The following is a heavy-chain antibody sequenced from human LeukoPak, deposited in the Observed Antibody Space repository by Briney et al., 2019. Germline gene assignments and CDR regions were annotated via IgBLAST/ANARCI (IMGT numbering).Heavy chain of an antibody. V-gene: IGHV3-23*01. CDR3: AIQHSSGWYGYYYYGVDV. CDR2: ISGCGGST. Sequence: GGSLRLSCAASGFTFSSYAMSWVRHAPGKGLEGVSAISGCGGSTYYADSVKGRFTISRDNSKNTLYLQMNSKRAEDTAVYYCAIQHSSGWYGYYYYGVDVWGQGTTVTVSS. D-gene: IGHD6-19*01. J-gene: IGHJ6*02. CDR1: GFTFSSYA.